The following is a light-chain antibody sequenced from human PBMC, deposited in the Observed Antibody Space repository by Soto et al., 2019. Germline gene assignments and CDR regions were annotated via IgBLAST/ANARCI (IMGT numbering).Light chain of an antibody. V-gene: IGLV1-44*01. CDR2: GND. Sequence: QSALTQPPSASGTPGQRVIISCSGSSSNFGGNTANWYQQFPGTAPKVLIYGNDQRPSGVPDRFSGSKSGTSASLAISGLQSEDEADYYCAAWDDRLNGWVFGGGTKLTVL. CDR3: AAWDDRLNGWV. CDR1: SSNFGGNT. J-gene: IGLJ3*02.